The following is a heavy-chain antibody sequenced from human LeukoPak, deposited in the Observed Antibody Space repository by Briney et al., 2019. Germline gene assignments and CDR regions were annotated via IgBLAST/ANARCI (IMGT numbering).Heavy chain of an antibody. CDR1: GFTFSNYG. V-gene: IGHV3-30*02. CDR3: ARALFRVVVVAATPGY. Sequence: PGGSLRLSCAASGFTFSNYGMHWVRQAPGKGLEWVAFIRYDGSNKYYADSVKGRFTISRDNSNNTLYLQMNSLRAEDTAVYYCARALFRVVVVAATPGYWGQGTLVTVSS. CDR2: IRYDGSNK. D-gene: IGHD2-15*01. J-gene: IGHJ4*02.